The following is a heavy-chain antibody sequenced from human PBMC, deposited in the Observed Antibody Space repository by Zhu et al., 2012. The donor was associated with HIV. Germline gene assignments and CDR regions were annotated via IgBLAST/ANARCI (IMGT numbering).Heavy chain of an antibody. D-gene: IGHD1-7*01. CDR2: IYTSGST. CDR3: ARENXNQFLEKTNFELR. Sequence: QVQLQESGPGLVKPSETLSLTCTVSGASISSYYWSWIRQPAGKGLEWIGRIYTSGSTDYNPSLKSRVAMSVDTSKSQFSLKLSSVTAADTAVYYCARENXNQFLEKTNFELRGDQGTLVTVLL. V-gene: IGHV4-4*07. J-gene: IGHJ4*02. CDR1: GASISSYY.